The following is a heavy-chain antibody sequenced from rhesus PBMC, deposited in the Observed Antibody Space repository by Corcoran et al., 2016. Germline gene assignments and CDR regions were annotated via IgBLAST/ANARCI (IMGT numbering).Heavy chain of an antibody. J-gene: IGHJ4*01. V-gene: IGHV4-99*01. CDR2: IGGSSGST. CDR3: ARQSSYAYYFDY. Sequence: QVQLQESGPGLVKPSETLSLTCAVSGYSISSGYYWGWIRQPPGKGLEWIGYIGGSSGSTYNNPSLKSRVTSSKDTSKNQFTLKLSSVTAADPAVYYCARQSSYAYYFDYWGQGVLVTVSS. CDR1: GYSISSGYY. D-gene: IGHD4-4*01.